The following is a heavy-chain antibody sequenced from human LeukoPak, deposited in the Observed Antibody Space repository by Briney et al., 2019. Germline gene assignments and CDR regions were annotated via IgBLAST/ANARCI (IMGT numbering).Heavy chain of an antibody. D-gene: IGHD5/OR15-5a*01. CDR3: AREGEIYDFPGAFDI. J-gene: IGHJ3*02. V-gene: IGHV3-64*01. Sequence: GGSLRLSCAASGFTFSSYAMHWVRQAPGKGLEYVSAISSNGGSTYYANSVKGRFTISRDNSKNTLYLQMGSLRAEDMAVYYCAREGEIYDFPGAFDIWGQGTMVTVSS. CDR1: GFTFSSYA. CDR2: ISSNGGST.